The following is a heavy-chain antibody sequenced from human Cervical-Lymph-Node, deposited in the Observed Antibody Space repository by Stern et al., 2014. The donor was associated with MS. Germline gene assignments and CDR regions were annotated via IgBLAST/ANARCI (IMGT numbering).Heavy chain of an antibody. CDR2: IYSDGST. V-gene: IGHV4-59*01. Sequence: QMQLVQSGPGLVKPSETVSLTCTVSGGSMSSKYWNWIRQPPGKGLEWIGYIYSDGSTNYNPSLKSRVIISLDTSTNQFSLRLTSVTAADTAVYYCARVTGRGTRQNWFDSWGQGTLVTVSS. D-gene: IGHD1-26*01. CDR1: GGSMSSKY. J-gene: IGHJ5*01. CDR3: ARVTGRGTRQNWFDS.